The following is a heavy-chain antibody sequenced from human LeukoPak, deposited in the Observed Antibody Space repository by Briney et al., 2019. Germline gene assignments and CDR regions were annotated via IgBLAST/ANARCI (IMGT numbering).Heavy chain of an antibody. V-gene: IGHV1-18*01. CDR3: ARDYYYDSSGYPLAFGGY. D-gene: IGHD3-22*01. CDR2: ISAYNGNT. J-gene: IGHJ4*02. Sequence: GASVKVSCKASGYTFTSYAMHWVRQAPGQRLEWMGWISAYNGNTNYAQKLQGRVTMTTDTSTSTAYMELRSLRSDDTAVYYCARDYYYDSSGYPLAFGGYWGQGTLVTVSS. CDR1: GYTFTSYA.